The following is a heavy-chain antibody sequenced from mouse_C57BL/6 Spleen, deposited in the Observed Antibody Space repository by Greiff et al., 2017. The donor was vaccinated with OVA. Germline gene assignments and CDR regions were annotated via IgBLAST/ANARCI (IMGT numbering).Heavy chain of an antibody. CDR3: ARRSNFDV. CDR1: GFTFSDSG. CDR2: ISSGSSTI. V-gene: IGHV5-17*01. Sequence: EVQGVESGGGLVKPGGSLKLSCAASGFTFSDSGMHWVRQAPEKGLEWVAYISSGSSTIYYADTVKGRFTISRDNAKNTLFLQMTSLRSEDTAMYYCARRSNFDVWGTGTTVTVSS. D-gene: IGHD5-1*01. J-gene: IGHJ1*03.